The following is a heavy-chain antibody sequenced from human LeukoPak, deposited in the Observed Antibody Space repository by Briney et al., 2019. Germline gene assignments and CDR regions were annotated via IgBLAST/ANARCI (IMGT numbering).Heavy chain of an antibody. D-gene: IGHD3-9*01. CDR3: ARARARYFDWLD. Sequence: SETLSLTCAVYGGSFSGYYWSWIRQPPGKGLEWIGYIYYSGSTNYNPSLKSRVTISVDTSKNQFSLKLSSVTAADTAVYYCARARARYFDWLDWGQGTLVTVSS. CDR2: IYYSGST. V-gene: IGHV4-59*01. CDR1: GGSFSGYY. J-gene: IGHJ4*02.